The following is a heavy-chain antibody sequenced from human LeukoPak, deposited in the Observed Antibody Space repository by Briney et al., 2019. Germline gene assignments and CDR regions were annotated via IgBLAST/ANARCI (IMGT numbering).Heavy chain of an antibody. D-gene: IGHD2-15*01. CDR1: GGSISSYY. CDR3: VREILYCSGGSCYRGPFDN. V-gene: IGHV4-59*12. CDR2: IYYSGST. Sequence: SETLSLTCTVSGGSISSYYWSWIRQPPGKGLEWIGYIYYSGSTNYNPSLESRVTISVDTSKNQFSLKLNSVTAADTAVYYCVREILYCSGGSCYRGPFDNWGQGTLVTVSA. J-gene: IGHJ4*02.